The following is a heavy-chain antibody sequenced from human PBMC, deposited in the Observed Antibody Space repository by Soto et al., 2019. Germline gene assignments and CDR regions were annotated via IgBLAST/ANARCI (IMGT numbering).Heavy chain of an antibody. CDR2: INSDGRST. Sequence: GESLKISCAASGFTFSRYWMHWVRQAPGKGLVWVSRINSDGRSTNYADSVKGRFTISRDNAKNTLYLQMNSLRAEDTAVYYCARAVTVSHWFDPWGQGTRVTVSS. CDR1: GFTFSRYW. D-gene: IGHD4-17*01. CDR3: ARAVTVSHWFDP. J-gene: IGHJ5*02. V-gene: IGHV3-74*01.